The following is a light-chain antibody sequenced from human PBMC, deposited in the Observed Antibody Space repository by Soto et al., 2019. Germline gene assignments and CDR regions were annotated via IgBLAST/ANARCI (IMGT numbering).Light chain of an antibody. CDR1: QSVTSSY. CDR2: GAS. V-gene: IGKV3-20*01. J-gene: IGKJ5*01. Sequence: EIVLTQSPGTLSLSPGERATLSRRASQSVTSSYLAWYQQEPGQAPRLLIYGASNRATDIPDRFSGRGSGTDFTLTISRLEPEDFAVYYCQQYGSSPPSSTFGQGTRLEI. CDR3: QQYGSSPPSST.